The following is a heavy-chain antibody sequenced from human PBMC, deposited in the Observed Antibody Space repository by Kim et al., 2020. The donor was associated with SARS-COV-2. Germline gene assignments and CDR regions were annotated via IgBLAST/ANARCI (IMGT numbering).Heavy chain of an antibody. CDR1: GYTFSSYG. CDR3: ARISNGVFRGGWFDP. CDR2: ISAYNGNT. Sequence: ASVKVSCKASGYTFSSYGISWVRQAPGQGLEWMGWISAYNGNTKYAQKLQGRVTMTTDTSTSTAYMELRSLRSDDTAVYYCARISNGVFRGGWFDPWGQGTLVTVSS. D-gene: IGHD2-8*01. V-gene: IGHV1-18*01. J-gene: IGHJ5*02.